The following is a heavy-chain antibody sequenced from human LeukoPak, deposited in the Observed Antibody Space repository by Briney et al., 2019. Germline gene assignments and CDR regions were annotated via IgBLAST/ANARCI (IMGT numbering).Heavy chain of an antibody. CDR1: GFTVGNDF. CDR2: IYSGGGT. D-gene: IGHD3-10*02. Sequence: GGSLRLSCTASGFTVGNDFLTWVRQAPGKGLEWVSLIYSGGGTHYADSVRGRFTISRGNSKNTLFLQMNSLRGDDTAVYYCGRDVGPWGQGTMVTVSS. V-gene: IGHV3-66*02. CDR3: GRDVGP. J-gene: IGHJ3*01.